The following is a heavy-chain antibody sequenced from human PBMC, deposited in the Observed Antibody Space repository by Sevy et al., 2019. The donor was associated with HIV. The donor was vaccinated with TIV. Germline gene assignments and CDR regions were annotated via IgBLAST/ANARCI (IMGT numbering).Heavy chain of an antibody. CDR1: GFTFSNFA. CDR2: ISNDGTKK. D-gene: IGHD3-10*01. V-gene: IGHV3-30*04. J-gene: IGHJ4*02. CDR3: ARGTQTQMIRGFLLDY. Sequence: GGSLRLSCVASGFTFSNFAMHWVRQSPGKGLEWVAVISNDGTKKYYSDSVEGRFTISRDTSKATLYLQMNSLRTEDTALYYCARGTQTQMIRGFLLDYWGQGTLVTVSS.